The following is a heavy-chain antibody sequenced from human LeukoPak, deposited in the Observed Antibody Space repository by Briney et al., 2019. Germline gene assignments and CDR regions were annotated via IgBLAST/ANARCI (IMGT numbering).Heavy chain of an antibody. CDR1: GGSISSSSYY. D-gene: IGHD1-7*01. CDR2: IYHSGST. CDR3: ARDNWNYGSSMDV. Sequence: SETLSLTCTVSGGSISSSSYYWGWIRQPPGKGLEWIGSIYHSGSTYYNPSLKSRVTISVDTSKNQFSLKLSSVTAADTAVCYCARDNWNYGSSMDVWGQGTTVTVS. V-gene: IGHV4-39*07. J-gene: IGHJ6*02.